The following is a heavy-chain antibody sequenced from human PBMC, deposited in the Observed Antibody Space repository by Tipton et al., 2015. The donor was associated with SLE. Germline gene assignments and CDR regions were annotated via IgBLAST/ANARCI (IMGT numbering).Heavy chain of an antibody. CDR1: GDFISSRY. CDR2: VYYSGST. V-gene: IGHV4-59*11. J-gene: IGHJ3*02. Sequence: TLSLTCTVSGDFISSRYWNWIRQPPGKGLEWIGYVYYSGSTNYNPSLMSRVTISVDTSKNKFSLKLTSVTAADTAVYYCATARNIFDTFDIWAQGTMVTVSS. CDR3: ATARNIFDTFDI. D-gene: IGHD2/OR15-2a*01.